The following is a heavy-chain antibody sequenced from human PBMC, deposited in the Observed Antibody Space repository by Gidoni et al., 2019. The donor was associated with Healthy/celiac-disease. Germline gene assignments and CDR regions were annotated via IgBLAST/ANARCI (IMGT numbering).Heavy chain of an antibody. CDR3: ARGIAAAGDY. CDR2: IYYSGST. J-gene: IGHJ4*02. Sequence: TLSLTCTVSGGSISSRSYYWGWIRQPPEKGLEWIGSIYYSGSTYYNPSLKSRVTISVDTSKNQFSLKLSSVTAADTAVYYCARGIAAAGDYWGQGTLVTVSS. V-gene: IGHV4-39*01. CDR1: GGSISSRSYY. D-gene: IGHD6-13*01.